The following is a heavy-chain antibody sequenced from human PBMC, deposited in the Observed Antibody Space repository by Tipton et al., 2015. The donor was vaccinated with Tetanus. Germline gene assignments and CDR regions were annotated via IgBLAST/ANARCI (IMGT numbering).Heavy chain of an antibody. V-gene: IGHV1-69*06. J-gene: IGHJ2*01. D-gene: IGHD3-10*01. CDR1: GGTFRYHA. Sequence: QVQLVQSGAEVKKPGSSVKVSCKASGGTFRYHAISWVRQAPGQGLEWMGGIIPVFGTSNYAQNFQDRVTVTADKSTSTVYMELRSLRPDDTAVYYCARGKDYTGSGSYGYFDLWGRGMLVTVSS. CDR3: ARGKDYTGSGSYGYFDL. CDR2: IIPVFGTS.